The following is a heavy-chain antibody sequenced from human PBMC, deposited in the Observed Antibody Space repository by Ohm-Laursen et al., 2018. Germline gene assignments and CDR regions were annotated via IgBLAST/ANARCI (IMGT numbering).Heavy chain of an antibody. CDR1: GFTFSSYG. CDR2: IWYDGSNK. D-gene: IGHD6-19*01. Sequence: SLRLSCAASGFTFSSYGMHWVRQAPGKGLEWVAVIWYDGSNKYYADSVKGRFTISRDNSKNTLYLQMNSLRAEDTAVYYCARASSSIAVAGLDYWGQGTLVTDSS. CDR3: ARASSSIAVAGLDY. J-gene: IGHJ4*02. V-gene: IGHV3-33*01.